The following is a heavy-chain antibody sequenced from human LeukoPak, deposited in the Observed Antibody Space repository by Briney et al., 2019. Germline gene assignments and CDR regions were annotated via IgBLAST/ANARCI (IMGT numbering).Heavy chain of an antibody. CDR2: IYYSGST. CDR3: ASLYSGYDLAYFDY. Sequence: SQTMSLTCTLSGGSISSYYWSWIRQPPGKGLEWIGYIYYSGSTNYNPSLKSRVTISVDTSKNQFSLKLSSVTAEDTAVYYWASLYSGYDLAYFDYWGQGTLVTVSS. D-gene: IGHD5-12*01. CDR1: GGSISSYY. V-gene: IGHV4-59*01. J-gene: IGHJ4*02.